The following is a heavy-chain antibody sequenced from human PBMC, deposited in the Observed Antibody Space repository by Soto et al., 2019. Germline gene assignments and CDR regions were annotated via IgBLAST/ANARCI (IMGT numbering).Heavy chain of an antibody. CDR1: GGSISSGGYY. D-gene: IGHD3-22*01. J-gene: IGHJ4*02. CDR3: ASFTYYYDSSFDY. CDR2: IYYSGST. Sequence: SETLSLTCTVSGGSISSGGYYWSWIRQHPGKGLEWIGYIYYSGSTYYNPSLKSRVTISVDTSKNQFPLKLSSVTAADTAVYYCASFTYYYDSSFDYWGQGTLVTVSS. V-gene: IGHV4-31*03.